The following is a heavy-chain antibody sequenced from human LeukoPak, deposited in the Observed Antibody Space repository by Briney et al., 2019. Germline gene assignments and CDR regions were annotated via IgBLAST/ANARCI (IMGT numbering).Heavy chain of an antibody. V-gene: IGHV3-53*01. J-gene: IGHJ5*02. Sequence: GGTLRLSCAASGFTVNNNYMSWARHAPAKGREWVSVIYSGGSTYYADSLNSPFTISRDNAKNSLYLQMSSLKAEDTAVYYCARDLGYCSGGSCPNWFDPWGQGTLVTVSS. CDR2: IYSGGST. CDR3: ARDLGYCSGGSCPNWFDP. D-gene: IGHD2-15*01. CDR1: GFTVNNNY.